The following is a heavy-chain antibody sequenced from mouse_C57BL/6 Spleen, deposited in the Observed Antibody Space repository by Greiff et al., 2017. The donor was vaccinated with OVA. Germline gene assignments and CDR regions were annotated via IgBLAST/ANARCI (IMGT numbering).Heavy chain of an antibody. V-gene: IGHV2-5*01. Sequence: VQLQQSGPGLVQPSQSLSITCTVSGFSLTSYGVHWVRQSPGKGLEWLGVIWRGGSTDYNAAFMSRLSITKDNSKSQVFFKMNSLQADDTAIYYCAKGKVYDYDEAWFAYWGQGTLVTVSA. CDR2: IWRGGST. D-gene: IGHD2-4*01. J-gene: IGHJ3*01. CDR1: GFSLTSYG. CDR3: AKGKVYDYDEAWFAY.